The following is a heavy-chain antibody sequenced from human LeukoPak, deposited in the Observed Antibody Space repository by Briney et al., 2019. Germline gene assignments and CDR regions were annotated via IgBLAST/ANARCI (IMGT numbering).Heavy chain of an antibody. D-gene: IGHD6-19*01. CDR1: AFTFDDYA. CDR3: ALLPSGWYQRSSDY. J-gene: IGHJ4*02. Sequence: GGSLRLSCTASAFTFDDYAMSWVRQAPGKGLEWVSYISSSGSTIYYADSVKGRFTISRDNAKNSLYLQMNSLRAEDTAVYYCALLPSGWYQRSSDYWGQGTLVTVSS. V-gene: IGHV3-48*03. CDR2: ISSSGSTI.